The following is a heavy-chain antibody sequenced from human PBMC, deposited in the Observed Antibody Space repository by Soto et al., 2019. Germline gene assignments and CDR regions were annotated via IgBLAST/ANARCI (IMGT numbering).Heavy chain of an antibody. Sequence: SVKVSCKASGGTFSSYTISWVRQAPGQGLEWMGRIIPILGIANYAQKFQGRVTITADKSTSTAYMELSSLRSEDTAVYYCATRITASKTDYYYYMDVWGKGTTVTVSS. V-gene: IGHV1-69*02. CDR1: GGTFSSYT. D-gene: IGHD3-10*01. CDR2: IIPILGIA. CDR3: ATRITASKTDYYYYMDV. J-gene: IGHJ6*03.